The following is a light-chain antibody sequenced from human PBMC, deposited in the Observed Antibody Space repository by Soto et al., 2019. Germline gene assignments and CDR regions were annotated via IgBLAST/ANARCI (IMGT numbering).Light chain of an antibody. CDR3: HHFGSPQT. V-gene: IGKV3-20*01. CDR2: GSS. J-gene: IGKJ1*01. Sequence: DIVLTQSPGTLSLSPGDRASLSCRASQSVRSTYLSCYQQKAGQAPRLLINGSSNRAAGMPIRFAGSGSGTDFTLTIDRLEPEDFTVYYCHHFGSPQTFGQGTKVEI. CDR1: QSVRSTY.